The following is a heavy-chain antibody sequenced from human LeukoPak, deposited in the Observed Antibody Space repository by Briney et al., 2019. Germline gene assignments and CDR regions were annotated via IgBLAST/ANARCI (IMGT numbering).Heavy chain of an antibody. CDR2: ILGSGAST. D-gene: IGHD3-16*01. V-gene: IGHV3-23*01. Sequence: GGSLRLSCAASAFTFRNYAMSWVRQAPGKGLEWVSAILGSGASTYYADSVKGRFTISRDNSKNTLYLQMNSLRAEDTAVYYCVKWGDYVPDYWGQGSLVTVSS. CDR1: AFTFRNYA. CDR3: VKWGDYVPDY. J-gene: IGHJ4*02.